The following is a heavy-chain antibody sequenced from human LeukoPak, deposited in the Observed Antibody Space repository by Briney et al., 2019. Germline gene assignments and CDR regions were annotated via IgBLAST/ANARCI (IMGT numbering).Heavy chain of an antibody. V-gene: IGHV1-46*01. Sequence: ASVKVSCKASGYTFTSYYMHWVRQAPGQGLEWMGIINPSGGSTSYAQKFQGRVTMTRDTSTSTVCMELSSLRSEDTAVYYCARDRVEMATMSLGAHYYYGMDVWGQGTTVTVSS. CDR3: ARDRVEMATMSLGAHYYYGMDV. J-gene: IGHJ6*02. CDR2: INPSGGST. CDR1: GYTFTSYY. D-gene: IGHD5-24*01.